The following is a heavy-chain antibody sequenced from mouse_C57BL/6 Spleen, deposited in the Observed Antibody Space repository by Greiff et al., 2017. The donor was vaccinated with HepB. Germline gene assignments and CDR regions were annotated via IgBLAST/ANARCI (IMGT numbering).Heavy chain of an antibody. CDR1: GYSITSDY. CDR3: ARSHYYGSSFDWYFDV. V-gene: IGHV3-8*01. J-gene: IGHJ1*03. D-gene: IGHD1-1*01. CDR2: ISYSGST. Sequence: DVQLQESGPGLAKPSQTLSLTCSVTGYSITSDYWNWIRKFPGNKLEYMGYISYSGSTYYNPSLKSRISITRDTSKNQYYLQLNSVTTEDTATYYCARSHYYGSSFDWYFDVWGTGTTVTVSS.